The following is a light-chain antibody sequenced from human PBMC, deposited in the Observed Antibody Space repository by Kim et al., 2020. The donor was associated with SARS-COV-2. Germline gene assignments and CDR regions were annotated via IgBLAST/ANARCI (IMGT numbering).Light chain of an antibody. CDR1: SSDVGGYNH. CDR3: SSRTTSATLV. Sequence: QSALTQPASVSGSPGQSITISCTGTSSDVGGYNHVSWYQQHPGKAPKLMIYDVSKRPSGVSNPFSGSKSDNTAPMTISGLQAEDEADYYCSSRTTSATLVFGGGTKLTVL. V-gene: IGLV2-14*01. CDR2: DVS. J-gene: IGLJ3*02.